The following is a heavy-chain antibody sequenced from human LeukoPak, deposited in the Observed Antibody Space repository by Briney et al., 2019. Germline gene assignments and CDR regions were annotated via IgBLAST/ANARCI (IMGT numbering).Heavy chain of an antibody. D-gene: IGHD1-26*01. CDR1: GFSFSSYA. CDR2: ISGSGGST. Sequence: GGSLRLSCAASGFSFSSYAMSWVRQAPGKGLEWVSAISGSGGSTYYADSVKGRFTISRDNSKNTLYLQMNSLRAEDTAVYYCAKDLIRLESYYRVEYFQHWGQGTLVTVSS. J-gene: IGHJ1*01. V-gene: IGHV3-23*01. CDR3: AKDLIRLESYYRVEYFQH.